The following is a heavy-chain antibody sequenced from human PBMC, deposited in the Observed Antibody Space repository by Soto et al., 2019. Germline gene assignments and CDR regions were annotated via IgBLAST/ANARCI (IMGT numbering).Heavy chain of an antibody. V-gene: IGHV4-31*03. CDR2: IYYSGST. D-gene: IGHD3-10*01. CDR3: ARVRYYYGSAPFDY. CDR1: GGSISSGGYY. Sequence: TLSLTCTVSGGSISSGGYYWSWIRQHPGKGLEWIGYIYYSGSTYYNPSLKSRVTISVDTSKNQFSLKLSSVTAADTAVYYCARVRYYYGSAPFDYWGQGTLVTVSS. J-gene: IGHJ4*02.